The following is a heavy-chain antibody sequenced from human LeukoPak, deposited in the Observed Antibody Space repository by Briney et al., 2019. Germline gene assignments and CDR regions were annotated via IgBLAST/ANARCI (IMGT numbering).Heavy chain of an antibody. D-gene: IGHD1-26*01. CDR1: GFTLSSYA. CDR3: ARELWELPIDY. V-gene: IGHV3-30*04. CDR2: IPYDGSNK. Sequence: GGSLRLSCAASGFTLSSYAMHWVRQAPGKGLEWVAVIPYDGSNKYYADSVKGRFTISRDNSKNTLYLQMNSLRAEDTAVYYCARELWELPIDYWGQGTLVTVSS. J-gene: IGHJ4*02.